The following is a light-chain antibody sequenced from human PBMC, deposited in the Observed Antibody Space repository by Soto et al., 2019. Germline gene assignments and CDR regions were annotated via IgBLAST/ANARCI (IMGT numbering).Light chain of an antibody. V-gene: IGKV1-5*01. CDR3: QKYNSYSRT. CDR1: QSISSW. CDR2: DAS. J-gene: IGKJ1*01. Sequence: IQMTQSPSTLSASVGDRVTITCRASQSISSWLAWYQQKPGKAPKLLIYDASSLESGVPSRFSGSGSGTEFTLTISSLQPDDFATYYCQKYNSYSRTFGQGTKVDIK.